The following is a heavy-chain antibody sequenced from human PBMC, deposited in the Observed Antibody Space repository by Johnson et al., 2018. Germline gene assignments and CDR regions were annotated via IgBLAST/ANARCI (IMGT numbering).Heavy chain of an antibody. Sequence: VQLVQSGAEVKKPGSSVKVSCKASGGTFSSYAISWVRQAPGQGLEWMGGIIPIFGTANYAQKFQGRVTNTADESTSTAYLALSSLRSEDTAVYYSARTEMGSGWSDYYGMDVWGQGTTVTVSS. J-gene: IGHJ6*02. D-gene: IGHD6-19*01. CDR2: IIPIFGTA. V-gene: IGHV1-69*12. CDR1: GGTFSSYA. CDR3: ARTEMGSGWSDYYGMDV.